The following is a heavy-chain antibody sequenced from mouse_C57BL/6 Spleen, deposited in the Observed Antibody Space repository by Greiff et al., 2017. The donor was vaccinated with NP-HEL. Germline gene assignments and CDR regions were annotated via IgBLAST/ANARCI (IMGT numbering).Heavy chain of an antibody. CDR2: INPNTGGT. CDR3: ARDYGSSYDWYFDV. Sequence: EVQLQQSGPELVKPGASVKISCKASGYTFTDYYMNWVKQSHGKSLEWIGDINPNTGGTSYNQKFKGKATLTVDKSSSTAYMELRSLTSEDSAVYYCARDYGSSYDWYFDVWGTGTTVTVSS. V-gene: IGHV1-26*01. J-gene: IGHJ1*03. D-gene: IGHD1-1*01. CDR1: GYTFTDYY.